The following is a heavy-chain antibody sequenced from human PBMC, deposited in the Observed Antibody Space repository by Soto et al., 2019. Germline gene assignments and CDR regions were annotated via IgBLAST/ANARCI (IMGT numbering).Heavy chain of an antibody. CDR2: IIPIFGTA. D-gene: IGHD3-22*01. Sequence: SVKVSCKASGGTFSSYAISWVRQAPGQGLEWMGGIIPIFGTANYAQKFQGRVTITADESTSTAYMELSSLRSEDTAVYYCGRCLSDYDSSGYYRSYNWFDPWGQGTLVTVSS. CDR1: GGTFSSYA. CDR3: GRCLSDYDSSGYYRSYNWFDP. V-gene: IGHV1-69*13. J-gene: IGHJ5*02.